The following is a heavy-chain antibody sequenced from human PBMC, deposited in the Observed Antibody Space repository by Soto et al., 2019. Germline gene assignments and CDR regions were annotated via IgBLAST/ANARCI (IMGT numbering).Heavy chain of an antibody. CDR2: IYWSDDK. CDR1: GFSLSTSGVG. Sequence: QITLKESGPTLVKTKQTLTLTCTFSGFSLSTSGVGVGWIRQPPGKAPEWLALIYWSDDKRYSPSLKSRLTITKDTSKSQVALKMTNMDPGDTATYFCARTEGGGYCSGGSCYGVDYWGQGTLVTVSS. J-gene: IGHJ4*02. D-gene: IGHD2-15*01. V-gene: IGHV2-5*01. CDR3: ARTEGGGYCSGGSCYGVDY.